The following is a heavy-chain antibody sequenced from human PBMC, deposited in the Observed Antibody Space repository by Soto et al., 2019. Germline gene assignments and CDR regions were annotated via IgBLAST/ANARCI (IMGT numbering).Heavy chain of an antibody. J-gene: IGHJ5*02. CDR2: ISLYSDGT. D-gene: IGHD2-2*01. Sequence: ASVKVSCKTSGYTFSNYGITWVLQAPGQPLEWLGWISLYSDGTNYAQKFQGRVSMTTDTSTTTAYMELRSLRSDDTAVYYCARVVPGAEAWFGPWGQGTLVTVSS. CDR1: GYTFSNYG. V-gene: IGHV1-18*01. CDR3: ARVVPGAEAWFGP.